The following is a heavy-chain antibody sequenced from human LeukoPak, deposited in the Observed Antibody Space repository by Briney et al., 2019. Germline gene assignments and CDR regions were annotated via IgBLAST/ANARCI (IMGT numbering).Heavy chain of an antibody. Sequence: SETLPLTCAVSGVSFDDYYWAWVRQTPGKGLEWIGEINHSGYTNDSPSLKSRVTLSIDTSRRQFSLNLRPVTVADAGIYYCTRMTTGHDYWGQGTLVTVSS. D-gene: IGHD4-17*01. CDR3: TRMTTGHDY. V-gene: IGHV4-34*01. CDR1: GVSFDDYY. CDR2: INHSGYT. J-gene: IGHJ4*02.